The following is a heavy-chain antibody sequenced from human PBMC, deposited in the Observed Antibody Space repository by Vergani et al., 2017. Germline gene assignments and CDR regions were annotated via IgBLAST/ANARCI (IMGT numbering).Heavy chain of an antibody. D-gene: IGHD1-1*01. V-gene: IGHV3-30*03. J-gene: IGHJ1*01. CDR1: GFTSSYYG. CDR2: ISYDGTQK. Sequence: QVHLVESVGGVVQPGRSLRLSCVVSGFTSSYYGMHWVRQAPGKGLEWLAVISYDGTQKYYADSVKGRFTISRDNSKSTLYLQMNSLRTEDTAVYYCATKSCGTPGCQIGYFREWGQGTLVTVSS. CDR3: ATKSCGTPGCQIGYFRE.